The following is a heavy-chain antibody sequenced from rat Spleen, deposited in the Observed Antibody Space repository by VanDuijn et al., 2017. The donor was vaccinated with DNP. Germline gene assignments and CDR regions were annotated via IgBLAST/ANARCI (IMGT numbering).Heavy chain of an antibody. CDR2: ISYSGST. CDR1: GYSITSNY. Sequence: EVHLQESGPGLVKPSQSLSLTCSVTGYSITSNYWGWIRKFPGNKLEYIGHISYSGSTNYNPSLKSRLSITRDTSKNHFLLHLNSVTTEDTATYYCARWTRYFDNWGQGVMVTVSS. J-gene: IGHJ2*01. D-gene: IGHD1-7*01. CDR3: ARWTRYFDN. V-gene: IGHV3-1*01.